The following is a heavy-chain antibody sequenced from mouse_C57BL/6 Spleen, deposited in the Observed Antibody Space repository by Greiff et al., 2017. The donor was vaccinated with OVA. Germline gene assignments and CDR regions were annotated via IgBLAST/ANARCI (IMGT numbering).Heavy chain of an antibody. CDR1: GFTFSSYA. D-gene: IGHD2-1*01. Sequence: EVHLVESGGGLVKPGGSLKLSCAASGFTFSSYAMSWVRQTPEKRLEWVATISDGGSYTYYPDNVKGRFTISRDNAKNNLYLQMSHLKSEDTAMYYCAREDGNYWYFDVWGTGTTVTVSS. J-gene: IGHJ1*03. CDR2: ISDGGSYT. V-gene: IGHV5-4*01. CDR3: AREDGNYWYFDV.